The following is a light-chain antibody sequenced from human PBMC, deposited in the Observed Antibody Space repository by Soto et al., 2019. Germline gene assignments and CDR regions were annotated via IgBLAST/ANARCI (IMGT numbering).Light chain of an antibody. CDR3: LQSGQWPYT. J-gene: IGKJ2*01. Sequence: DAVMTQSPPSLPVTLGQSASISCRSSQSLTLGDGNIYLNWVHQRPGQSPRRLIYKVSNRNSGVPDRFSGSGSETYFTLTISRVEAEDGVGVYYGLQSGQWPYTCGQGTKLEIK. CDR1: QSLTLGDGNIY. CDR2: KVS. V-gene: IGKV2-30*02.